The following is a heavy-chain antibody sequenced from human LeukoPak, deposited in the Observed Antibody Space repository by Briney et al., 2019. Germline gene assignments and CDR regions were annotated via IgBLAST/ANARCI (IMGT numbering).Heavy chain of an antibody. V-gene: IGHV3-15*01. J-gene: IGHJ5*02. Sequence: KPGGSLRLSCAASGFTFSNAWMSWVRQAPGKGLEWVGRIKRKTDGGTTDYAAPVKGRFTISRDESKNTLYLQVNSLKSEDTAVYYCTTDRYCSGGSCYSSWFDPWGQGTLVTVSS. CDR2: IKRKTDGGTT. D-gene: IGHD2-15*01. CDR3: TTDRYCSGGSCYSSWFDP. CDR1: GFTFSNAW.